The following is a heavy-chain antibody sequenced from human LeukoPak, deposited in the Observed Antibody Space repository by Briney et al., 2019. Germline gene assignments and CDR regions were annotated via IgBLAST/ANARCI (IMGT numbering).Heavy chain of an antibody. J-gene: IGHJ6*02. D-gene: IGHD3-10*01. CDR3: ARGPARWGAIPYYYYGMDV. CDR2: ISAYNGNT. CDR1: GYTFTSYG. V-gene: IGHV1-18*01. Sequence: ASVKVSCKASGYTFTSYGISWVRQAPGQGLEWMGWISAYNGNTNYAQKLQGRVTMTTDTSTSTAYMELRSLRSDDTAVYYCARGPARWGAIPYYYYGMDVWGQGTTVTVSS.